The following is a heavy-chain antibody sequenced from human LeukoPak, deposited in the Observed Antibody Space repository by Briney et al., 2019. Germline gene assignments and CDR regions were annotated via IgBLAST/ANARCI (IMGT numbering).Heavy chain of an antibody. J-gene: IGHJ4*02. Sequence: SETLSLTCTVSGGSISSYYWSWIRQPAGKGLEWIGRIYTSGSTNYNPSLMSRVTISVDTSKNQYFLKVSSVTAADTAVYYCARRAYSSSFDYRGQGTLVTVSS. CDR2: IYTSGST. V-gene: IGHV4-4*07. CDR3: ARRAYSSSFDY. CDR1: GGSISSYY. D-gene: IGHD6-19*01.